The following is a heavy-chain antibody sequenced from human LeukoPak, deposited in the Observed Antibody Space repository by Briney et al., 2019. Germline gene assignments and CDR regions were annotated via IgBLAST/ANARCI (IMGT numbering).Heavy chain of an antibody. CDR1: GASINSFY. V-gene: IGHV4-4*07. Sequence: SETLSLTCTVSGASINSFYWSWIRQPAGKGLEWIGRIYSSGSTNYNPSLKGRVTMSVDTSKDQFSLKLSSVTAADTAVYYCARSDSSSAHTAFDYWGQGTLVTGSS. CDR3: ARSDSSSAHTAFDY. CDR2: IYSSGST. J-gene: IGHJ4*02. D-gene: IGHD2-2*01.